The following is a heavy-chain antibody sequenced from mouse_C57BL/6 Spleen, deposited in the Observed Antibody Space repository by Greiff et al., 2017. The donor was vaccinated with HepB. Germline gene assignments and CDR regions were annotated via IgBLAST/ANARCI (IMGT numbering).Heavy chain of an antibody. J-gene: IGHJ1*03. D-gene: IGHD2-2*01. CDR3: ARRRNGYDVNWYFDV. V-gene: IGHV1-69*01. Sequence: QVQLQQPGAELVMPGASVKLSCKASGYTFTSYWMHWVKQRPGQGLEWIGEIDPSDSYTNYNQKFKGKSTLTVDKSSSTAYMQLSSLTSEDSAVYYCARRRNGYDVNWYFDVWGTGTTGTVSS. CDR1: GYTFTSYW. CDR2: IDPSDSYT.